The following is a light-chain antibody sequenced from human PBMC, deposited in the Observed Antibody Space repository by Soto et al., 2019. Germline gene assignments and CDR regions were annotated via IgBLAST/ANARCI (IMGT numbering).Light chain of an antibody. CDR3: HQYYSPTWT. CDR2: KAS. Sequence: DIQMTQSPSTLSASVGDRVTITCRASQSISSWLAWYQQKPGKAPKLLICKASSLESGVPLRFSGSGSGTEFTLTISSLQPDDFATYYCHQYYSPTWTLGQGTKVDIK. V-gene: IGKV1-5*03. J-gene: IGKJ1*01. CDR1: QSISSW.